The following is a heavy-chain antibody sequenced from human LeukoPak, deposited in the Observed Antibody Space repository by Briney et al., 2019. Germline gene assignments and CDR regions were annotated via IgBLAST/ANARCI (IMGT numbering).Heavy chain of an antibody. D-gene: IGHD3-22*01. CDR2: MNPSSGNT. V-gene: IGHV1-8*01. CDR3: ARESPTNYYDSSGYGGDY. J-gene: IGHJ4*02. Sequence: GASVKVSCKASGYTFTSYDINWVRQATGRGLEWMGWMNPSSGNTGYAQKFQGRVTMTTDTSTSTAYMELRSLGSDDTAVYYCARESPTNYYDSSGYGGDYWGQGTLVTVSS. CDR1: GYTFTSYD.